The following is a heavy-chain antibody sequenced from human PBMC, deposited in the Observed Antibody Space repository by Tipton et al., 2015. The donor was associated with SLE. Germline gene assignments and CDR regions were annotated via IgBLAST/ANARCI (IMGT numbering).Heavy chain of an antibody. V-gene: IGHV4-39*07. D-gene: IGHD3-16*01. J-gene: IGHJ4*02. CDR3: ARGLGLLRQPLSY. Sequence: TLSLTCTVSGDSISNSNYFWGWIRQPPWKGPEWVATIYYTGSTYYNPSLRSRVTISIDTSNNQFSLELSSVTAADTAVYYCARGLGLLRQPLSYWGQGTLVSVSS. CDR1: GDSISNSNYF. CDR2: IYYTGST.